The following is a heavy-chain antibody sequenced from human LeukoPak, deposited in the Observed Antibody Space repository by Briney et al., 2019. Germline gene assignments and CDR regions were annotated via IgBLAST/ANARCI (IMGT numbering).Heavy chain of an antibody. J-gene: IGHJ6*02. CDR1: GFTFSSYA. V-gene: IGHV3-23*01. D-gene: IGHD3-16*01. CDR3: AKEFRFMITFGGAQGGV. Sequence: GGSLRLSCAASGFTFSSYAMSWVRQAPGKGLEWVSAISGSGGSTYYADSVKGRFTISRDNSKNTLYLQMNSLRAEDTAVYYCAKEFRFMITFGGAQGGVWGQGTTVTVSS. CDR2: ISGSGGST.